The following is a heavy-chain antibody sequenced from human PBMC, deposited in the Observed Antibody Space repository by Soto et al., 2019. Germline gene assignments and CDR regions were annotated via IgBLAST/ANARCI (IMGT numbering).Heavy chain of an antibody. D-gene: IGHD3-16*01. V-gene: IGHV3-23*01. Sequence: GGSLRLSCAASGFTFSSYAMNWVRQAPGKGLEWVSTISGSGGTTYYADSVKGRFTISRDNSKNTLYLQMNSLRAEDTAVYYCAKVPRSTLRLGEPHDCWGKGTLVTVSS. CDR1: GFTFSSYA. J-gene: IGHJ4*02. CDR2: ISGSGGTT. CDR3: AKVPRSTLRLGEPHDC.